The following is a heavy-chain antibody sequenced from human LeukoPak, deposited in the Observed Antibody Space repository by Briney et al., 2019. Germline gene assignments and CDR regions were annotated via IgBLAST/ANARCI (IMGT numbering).Heavy chain of an antibody. J-gene: IGHJ4*02. CDR1: GFTFGDYA. D-gene: IGHD6-13*01. CDR3: TRPTIAATGTVRY. V-gene: IGHV3-49*04. CDR2: IRSKAYGGTT. Sequence: GGSLRLSCTASGFTFGDYAMSWVRQAPGKGLEWVGFIRSKAYGGTTEYAASVKGRFTISRDDSKSIAYLQMNSLKTEDTAVYYCTRPTIAATGTVRYWGQGTLVRVSS.